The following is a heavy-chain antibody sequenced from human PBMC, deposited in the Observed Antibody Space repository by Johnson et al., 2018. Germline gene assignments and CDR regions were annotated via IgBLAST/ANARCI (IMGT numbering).Heavy chain of an antibody. CDR3: ARNQNAPTRRDGYNYPYFQH. V-gene: IGHV3-33*01. D-gene: IGHD5-24*01. J-gene: IGHJ1*01. CDR1: GFTFSSYG. Sequence: QVQLVESGGGVVQPGRSLRLSCAASGFTFSSYGMHWVRQAPGKGLAWVAVIWYDGSNKYYADSVKGRFTISRDNSKNTLYLQMNSLRAEDTAVYYCARNQNAPTRRDGYNYPYFQHWGQGNLVTVSS. CDR2: IWYDGSNK.